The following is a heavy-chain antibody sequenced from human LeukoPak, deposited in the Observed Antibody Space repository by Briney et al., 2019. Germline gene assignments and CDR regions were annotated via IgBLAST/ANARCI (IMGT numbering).Heavy chain of an antibody. V-gene: IGHV1-8*01. Sequence: GASVKVSCKASGYTFTSYDINWVRQATGQGLEWMGWMNPNSGNTGYAQKFQDRVTMTRNTSISTAYMELSSLRSEDTAVYYCARDVLRYFDWSAYYYYGMDVWGQGTTVTVSS. CDR3: ARDVLRYFDWSAYYYYGMDV. CDR1: GYTFTSYD. J-gene: IGHJ6*02. D-gene: IGHD3-9*01. CDR2: MNPNSGNT.